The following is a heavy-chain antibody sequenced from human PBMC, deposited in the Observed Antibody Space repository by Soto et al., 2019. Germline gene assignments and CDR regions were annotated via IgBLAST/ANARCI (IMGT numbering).Heavy chain of an antibody. D-gene: IGHD5-12*01. Sequence: EVQLVESGGGLVQPGRSLRLSCAASGFNFDDYAMHWVRQIPGKGLEWVSGISWESGSIGYADSVKGRLYIYRDNAKNALYLQMNSLRAEDTALYCCLKDHDEDFGYDLDYFSYWGQGTLVTVSS. CDR1: GFNFDDYA. CDR3: LKDHDEDFGYDLDYFSY. CDR2: ISWESGSI. J-gene: IGHJ4*02. V-gene: IGHV3-9*01.